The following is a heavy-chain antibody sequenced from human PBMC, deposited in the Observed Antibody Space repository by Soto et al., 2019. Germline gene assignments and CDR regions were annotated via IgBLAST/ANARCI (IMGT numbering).Heavy chain of an antibody. CDR3: AKDTFYYDSSGPSRFRDY. J-gene: IGHJ4*02. V-gene: IGHV3-43*02. D-gene: IGHD3-22*01. CDR2: ISGDGGST. Sequence: GGSLRLSCAASGFTFDDYAMHWVRKAPGKGLEWVSLISGDGGSTYYADSVKGRFTISRDNSKNSLYLQMNSLRTEDTALYYCAKDTFYYDSSGPSRFRDYWGQGALVTVSS. CDR1: GFTFDDYA.